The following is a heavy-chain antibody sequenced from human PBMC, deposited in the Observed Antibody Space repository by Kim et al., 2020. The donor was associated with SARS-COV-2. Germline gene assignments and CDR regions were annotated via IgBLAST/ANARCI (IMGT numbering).Heavy chain of an antibody. J-gene: IGHJ3*02. D-gene: IGHD6-13*01. V-gene: IGHV3-23*01. Sequence: YYADSVKGRFTISRDNSKNTLYLQMNSLRAEDTAVYYCAKPIAAADAFDIWGQGTMVTVSS. CDR3: AKPIAAADAFDI.